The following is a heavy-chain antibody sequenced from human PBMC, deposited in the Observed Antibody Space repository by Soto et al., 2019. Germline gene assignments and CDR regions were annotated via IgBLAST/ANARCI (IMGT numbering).Heavy chain of an antibody. V-gene: IGHV1-18*01. CDR2: ISAYNGNT. CDR1: GYTFTSYG. D-gene: IGHD2-2*01. CDR3: ARDLYCSSTSCYNAENWFDT. Sequence: ASVKVSCKASGYTFTSYGISWVRQAPGQGLEWMGWISAYNGNTNYAQKLQGRVTMTTDTSTSTAYMELRSLRSDDTAVYYCARDLYCSSTSCYNAENWFDTWGQGTLVTAPQ. J-gene: IGHJ5*02.